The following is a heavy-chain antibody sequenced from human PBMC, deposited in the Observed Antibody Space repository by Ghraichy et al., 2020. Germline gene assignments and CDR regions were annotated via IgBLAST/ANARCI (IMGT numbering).Heavy chain of an antibody. CDR3: AKVAIGWASKSYCFDY. CDR2: FVNSGGGT. CDR1: GFTFSNYD. J-gene: IGHJ4*02. D-gene: IGHD1-26*01. Sequence: GESLNISCAASGFTFSNYDMTWVRQAPGEGLEWVSNFVNSGGGTYYADSVKGRFTIFRDNSKNTLYLQMNRLRVEDTAVYYCAKVAIGWASKSYCFDYWGQGTQVTVSS. V-gene: IGHV3-23*01.